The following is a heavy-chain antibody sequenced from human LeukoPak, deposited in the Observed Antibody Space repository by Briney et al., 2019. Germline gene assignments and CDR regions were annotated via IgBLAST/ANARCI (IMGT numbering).Heavy chain of an antibody. V-gene: IGHV3-7*01. J-gene: IGHJ4*02. CDR3: ARAQYCSSTSCWXPNXFDY. CDR2: IKQDGSEK. CDR1: GFTFSSYW. Sequence: GGSLRLSCAASGFTFSSYWMSWVRQAPGKGLEWVANIKQDGSEKYYVDSVKGRFTISRDNAKNSLYLQMNSLRAEDTAVYYCARAQYCSSTSCWXPNXFDYWGQGTLVTVS. D-gene: IGHD2-2*01.